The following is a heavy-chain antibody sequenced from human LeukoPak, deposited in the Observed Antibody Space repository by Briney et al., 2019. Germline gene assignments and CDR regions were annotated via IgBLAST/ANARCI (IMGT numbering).Heavy chain of an antibody. D-gene: IGHD3-22*01. V-gene: IGHV3-21*01. CDR3: ARAPEGWLLPHWSGYYYYYMDV. CDR2: ISSSSSYI. J-gene: IGHJ6*03. Sequence: GGSLRLSCAASGFTFSSYSMNWVRQAPGKGLEWVSSISSSSSYIYYADSVKGRFTISRDNAKNSLYLQMNSLRAEDTAVYYCARAPEGWLLPHWSGYYYYYMDVWGKGTTVTVSS. CDR1: GFTFSSYS.